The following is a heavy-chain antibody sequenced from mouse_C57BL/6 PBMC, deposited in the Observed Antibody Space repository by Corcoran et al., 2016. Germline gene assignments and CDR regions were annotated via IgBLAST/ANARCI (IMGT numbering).Heavy chain of an antibody. J-gene: IGHJ1*03. CDR2: IWWDDDK. Sequence: QVTLKESGPGILQPSQTLSLTCFFSGFSLSTFGMGVGWIRQPSGKGLEWLAHIWWDDDKYYNPALKSRLTISKDTSKNQVFLKIANVDTADTATYYCARIAIYYGSSYWYFDVWAQGPRSPSPQ. CDR3: ARIAIYYGSSYWYFDV. D-gene: IGHD1-1*01. V-gene: IGHV8-8*01. CDR1: GFSLSTFGMG.